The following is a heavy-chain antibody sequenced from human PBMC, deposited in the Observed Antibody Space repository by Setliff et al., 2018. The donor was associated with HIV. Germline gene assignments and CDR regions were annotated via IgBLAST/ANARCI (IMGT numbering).Heavy chain of an antibody. V-gene: IGHV3-74*01. J-gene: IGHJ4*02. CDR1: GFTFSNAW. CDR3: AREGVTGTTLHPY. CDR2: INYHGSDI. Sequence: GGSLRLSCAASGFTFSNAWMSWVRQAPGKGLEWVGRINYHGSDISYADSVKGRFTISGDNAKNTVYLQMNNLRDEDTAVYYCAREGVTGTTLHPYWGQGTLVTAPQ. D-gene: IGHD1-7*01.